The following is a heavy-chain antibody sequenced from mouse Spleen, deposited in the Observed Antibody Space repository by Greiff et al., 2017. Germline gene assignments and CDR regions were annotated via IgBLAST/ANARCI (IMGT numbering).Heavy chain of an antibody. D-gene: IGHD3-2*01. CDR1: GYTFTDYY. J-gene: IGHJ4*01. V-gene: IGHV1-26*01. CDR3: ARWEDSSGYSYAMDY. Sequence: VQLQQSGPELVKLGASVKISCKASGYTFTDYYMNWVKQSHGKSLEWIGDINPNNGGTSYNQKFKGKATLTVDKSSSTAYMELRSLTSEDSAVYYCARWEDSSGYSYAMDYWGQGTSVTVSS. CDR2: INPNNGGT.